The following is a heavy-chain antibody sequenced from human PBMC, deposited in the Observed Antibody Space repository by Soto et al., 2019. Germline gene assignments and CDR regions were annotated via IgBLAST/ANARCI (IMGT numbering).Heavy chain of an antibody. V-gene: IGHV3-30*09. D-gene: IGHD6-13*01. CDR1: GFTFSSYV. Sequence: GGSLRLSCAASGFTFSSYVMHWVRQAPGKGLEWVAVISYDGSNKYYADSVKGRFAISRDNSKNTLYLQMNSLRAEDTAVYYCARALHGGSIAAAGNLGYWGQGTLVTVSS. J-gene: IGHJ4*02. CDR2: ISYDGSNK. CDR3: ARALHGGSIAAAGNLGY.